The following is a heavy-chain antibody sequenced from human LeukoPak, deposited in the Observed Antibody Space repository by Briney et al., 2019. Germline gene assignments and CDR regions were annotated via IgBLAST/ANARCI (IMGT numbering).Heavy chain of an antibody. J-gene: IGHJ3*02. CDR1: GFTFSSYS. D-gene: IGHD2-21*02. CDR3: AKLAYCGGDCYPQQPGAFDI. CDR2: ISSSSSYI. V-gene: IGHV3-21*01. Sequence: GGSLRLSCAASGFTFSSYSMNWVRQAPGKGLEWVSSISSSSSYIYYADSVTGRFTISRDNSKNTLYLQMNSLRAEDTAVYYCAKLAYCGGDCYPQQPGAFDIWGQGTMVTVSS.